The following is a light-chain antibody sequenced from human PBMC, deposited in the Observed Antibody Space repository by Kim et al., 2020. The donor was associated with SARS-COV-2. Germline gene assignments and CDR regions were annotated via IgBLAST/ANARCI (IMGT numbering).Light chain of an antibody. V-gene: IGLV3-27*01. CDR2: KDS. J-gene: IGLJ2*01. Sequence: PGQTARITCSGDVLAKKYARWFQQKPGQAPVLVIYKDSERPSGIPERFSGSSSGTTVTLTISGAQVEDEADYYCYSAADNNLHVVFGGGTQLTVL. CDR3: YSAADNNLHVV. CDR1: VLAKKY.